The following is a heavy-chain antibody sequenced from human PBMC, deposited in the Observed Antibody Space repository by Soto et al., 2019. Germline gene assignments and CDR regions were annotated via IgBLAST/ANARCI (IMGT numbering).Heavy chain of an antibody. CDR2: VIGSAANT. J-gene: IGHJ4*02. V-gene: IGHV3-23*01. CDR3: ARDPTYFYDSSGYYDY. D-gene: IGHD3-22*01. CDR1: GFTFSNYA. Sequence: GGSLRLSCAASGFTFSNYAMSWVRQAPGKGLEWVSAVIGSAANTFYADSVKGRFTISRDNSKNTLYLQMNSLRAEDTAVYYCARDPTYFYDSSGYYDYWGQGTLVTVSS.